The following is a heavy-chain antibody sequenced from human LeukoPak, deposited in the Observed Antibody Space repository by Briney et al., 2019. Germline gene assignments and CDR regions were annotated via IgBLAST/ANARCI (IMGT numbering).Heavy chain of an antibody. J-gene: IGHJ4*02. CDR3: ARYPSDQYYFDY. Sequence: PGGSLRLSCAASGFTFSNYVMGWVRQAPGKGLECVSVIYSGGSTYYADSVKGRFTISRDNSKNTLYLQMNSLRAEDTAVYYCARYPSDQYYFDYWGQGTLVTVSS. V-gene: IGHV3-53*01. CDR1: GFTFSNYV. CDR2: IYSGGST.